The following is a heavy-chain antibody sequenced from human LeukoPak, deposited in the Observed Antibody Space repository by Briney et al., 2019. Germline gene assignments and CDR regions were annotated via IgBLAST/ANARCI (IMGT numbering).Heavy chain of an antibody. V-gene: IGHV1-69*04. J-gene: IGHJ6*02. CDR2: IIPILGIA. D-gene: IGHD3-10*01. CDR3: ARASVRYYGSGSSRYGMDV. CDR1: GGTFSSYA. Sequence: SVKVSCKASGGTFSSYAISWARQAPGQGLEWMGRIIPILGIANYAQKFQGRVTITADKSTSTAYMELSSLRSEDTAVYYCARASVRYYGSGSSRYGMDVWGQGTTVTVSS.